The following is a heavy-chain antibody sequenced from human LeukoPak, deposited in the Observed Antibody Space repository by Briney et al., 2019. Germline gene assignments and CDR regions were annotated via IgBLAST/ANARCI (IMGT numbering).Heavy chain of an antibody. V-gene: IGHV4-38-2*01. CDR1: GYSISSGYH. CDR3: ARVVDTNAFDI. CDR2: IYYSGST. D-gene: IGHD5-18*01. J-gene: IGHJ3*02. Sequence: SETLSLTCAVSGYSISSGYHWAWIRQPPGKGLEWIGYIYYSGSTNYNPSLKSRVTISVDTSKNQFSLKLSSVTAADTAVYYCARVVDTNAFDIWGQGTMVTVSS.